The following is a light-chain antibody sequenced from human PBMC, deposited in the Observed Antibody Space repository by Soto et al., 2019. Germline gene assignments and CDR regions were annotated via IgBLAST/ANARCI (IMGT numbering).Light chain of an antibody. V-gene: IGLV2-14*03. CDR3: SSYTSSSTLEV. Sequence: QSVLTQPASVSGSPGQSITIPCTGTSSDIGGHNYVSWYQQHPGKAPKLMIYDVSNRPSGVSNRFSGSKSGNTAYLTISGLQAEDEADYYCSSYTSSSTLEVFGTGSKVTVL. CDR2: DVS. CDR1: SSDIGGHNY. J-gene: IGLJ1*01.